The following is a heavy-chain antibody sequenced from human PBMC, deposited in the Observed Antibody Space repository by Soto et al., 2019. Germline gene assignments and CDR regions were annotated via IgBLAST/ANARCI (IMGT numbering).Heavy chain of an antibody. V-gene: IGHV4-31*03. CDR1: GGSISSGGYY. D-gene: IGHD5-18*01. CDR2: IYYSGST. J-gene: IGHJ6*02. Sequence: PSETLSLTCTVSGGSISSGGYYWSWIRQHPGKGLEWIGYIYYSGSTYYNPSLKSRVTISVDTSKNQFSLKLSSVTAADTAVYYCAREDTNYYYGMDVWGQGTTVTVSS. CDR3: AREDTNYYYGMDV.